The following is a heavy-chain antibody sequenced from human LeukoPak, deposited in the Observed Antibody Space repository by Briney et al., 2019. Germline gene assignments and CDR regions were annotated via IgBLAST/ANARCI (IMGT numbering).Heavy chain of an antibody. V-gene: IGHV4-34*01. CDR3: ARGLLLWFGNLPRFDY. D-gene: IGHD3-10*01. J-gene: IGHJ4*02. Sequence: SETLSLTCAVHGGSFSGYYWSWIRQPPGKGLEWIGEINHSGSTNYNPSLKSRVTISVDTSKNQFSLKLSSVTAADTAVYYCARGLLLWFGNLPRFDYWGQGTLVTVSS. CDR1: GGSFSGYY. CDR2: INHSGST.